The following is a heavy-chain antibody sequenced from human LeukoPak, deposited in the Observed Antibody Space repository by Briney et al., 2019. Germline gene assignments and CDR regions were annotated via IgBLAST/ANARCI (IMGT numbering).Heavy chain of an antibody. J-gene: IGHJ3*02. CDR1: GFTFRDYA. CDR2: MRSKVYGGTT. CDR3: TRDPYYFDSSGYYHPAFDI. D-gene: IGHD3-22*01. V-gene: IGHV3-49*04. Sequence: GGSLRLSCTGFGFTFRDYAVSWVRQAPGKGLECIGFMRSKVYGGTTEYAASVKGRFTISRDDSQSIAYLQMHSLKPEDTAVYYCTRDPYYFDSSGYYHPAFDIWGQGTMVAVSS.